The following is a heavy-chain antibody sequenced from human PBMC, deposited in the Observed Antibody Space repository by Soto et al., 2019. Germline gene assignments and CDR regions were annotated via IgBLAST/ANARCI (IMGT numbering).Heavy chain of an antibody. D-gene: IGHD3-10*01. Sequence: GESLKISCKGSGYSFTSYWIGWVRQMPGKGLEWMGIIYPGDSDTRYSPSFQGQVTISADKSISTAYLQWSSLKASDTAMYYCARSRGGRPYRPGYYYMDVWGKGTTVTVSS. CDR2: IYPGDSDT. V-gene: IGHV5-51*01. CDR1: GYSFTSYW. J-gene: IGHJ6*03. CDR3: ARSRGGRPYRPGYYYMDV.